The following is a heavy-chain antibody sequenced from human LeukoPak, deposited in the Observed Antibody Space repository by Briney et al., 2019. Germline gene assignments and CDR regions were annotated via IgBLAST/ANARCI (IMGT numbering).Heavy chain of an antibody. Sequence: GGSLRLSCAASGFAVSTNYMSWVRQAPGKGLEWVSVFYSGGDRYYADSVKGRFTISRDNSKNTVYLQMNSLRPEDTAVYYCARNSVAGTGNYWGQGTLVTVSS. CDR2: FYSGGDR. J-gene: IGHJ4*02. D-gene: IGHD6-19*01. V-gene: IGHV3-53*01. CDR1: GFAVSTNY. CDR3: ARNSVAGTGNY.